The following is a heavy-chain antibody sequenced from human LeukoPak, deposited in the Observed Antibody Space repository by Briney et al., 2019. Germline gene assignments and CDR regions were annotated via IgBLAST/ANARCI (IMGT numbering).Heavy chain of an antibody. D-gene: IGHD3-10*01. CDR1: GFTFSSYS. J-gene: IGHJ6*03. V-gene: IGHV3-23*01. CDR3: AKGGIPYGSGSYRGYYYYYYMDV. CDR2: IGGSGFSP. Sequence: GSLRLSCAASGFTFSSYSMTWVRQAPGKGLEWVSSIGGSGFSPYYADSVKGRFTISRDNSKNTLYLQMNSLRAEDTAVYYCAKGGIPYGSGSYRGYYYYYYMDVWGKGTTVTVSS.